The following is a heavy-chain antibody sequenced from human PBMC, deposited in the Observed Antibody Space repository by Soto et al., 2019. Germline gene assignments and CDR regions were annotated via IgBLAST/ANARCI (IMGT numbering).Heavy chain of an antibody. CDR3: TTWYYYDSSGYYGQFIEIDY. CDR2: IKSKTDGGTT. Sequence: GGSLRLSCAASGFTFSNAWMNWVRQAPGKGLEWVGRIKSKTDGGTTDYAAPVKGRFTISRDDSKNTLYLQMNSLKTEDTAVYYCTTWYYYDSSGYYGQFIEIDYWGQGTLVTVSS. D-gene: IGHD3-22*01. J-gene: IGHJ4*02. CDR1: GFTFSNAW. V-gene: IGHV3-15*07.